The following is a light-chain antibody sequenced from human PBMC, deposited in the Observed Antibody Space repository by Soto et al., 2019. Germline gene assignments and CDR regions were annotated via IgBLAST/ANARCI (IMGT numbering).Light chain of an antibody. CDR3: QQYHSYPHT. Sequence: AIRMTQSPSSLSASTGDRVTITCRASQGISSYLAWYQQKPGKAPKLLIYAASTLQSGVPSRFSGSGSGTDVTLTISCLQSEDFATYYCQQYHSYPHTFGQGTKLEIK. CDR2: AAS. V-gene: IGKV1-8*01. CDR1: QGISSY. J-gene: IGKJ2*01.